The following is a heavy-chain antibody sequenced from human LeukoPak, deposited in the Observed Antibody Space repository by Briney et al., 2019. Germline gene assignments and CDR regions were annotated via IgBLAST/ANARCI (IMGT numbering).Heavy chain of an antibody. CDR2: ISYDGSNK. Sequence: GRSLRLSCAVSGFTFSNYGMHWVRQAPVKGLEWVAVISYDGSNKYYADSVKGRFTISRDNSKNTLYLQMNSLRAEDTAVYYCAKEAFDSSGSSDYWGQGTLVTVSS. D-gene: IGHD3-22*01. V-gene: IGHV3-30*18. J-gene: IGHJ4*02. CDR3: AKEAFDSSGSSDY. CDR1: GFTFSNYG.